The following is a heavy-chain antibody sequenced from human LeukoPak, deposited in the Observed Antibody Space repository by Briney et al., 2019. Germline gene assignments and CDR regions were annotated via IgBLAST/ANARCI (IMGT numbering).Heavy chain of an antibody. J-gene: IGHJ4*02. CDR3: AKWSGDYPSYYLDY. CDR1: GFTVSSNY. V-gene: IGHV3-53*01. Sequence: PGGSLRLSCAASGFTVSSNYMSWVHQAPGKGLEWVSVIYSGGSTYYADSVKGRFTISRDISKNTVHLQMNNLRAEDTAVYYCAKWSGDYPSYYLDYWGQGTLVTVSS. CDR2: IYSGGST. D-gene: IGHD4-17*01.